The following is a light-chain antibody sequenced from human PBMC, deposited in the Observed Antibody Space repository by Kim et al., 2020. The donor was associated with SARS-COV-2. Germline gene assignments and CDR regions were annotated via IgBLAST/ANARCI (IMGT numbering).Light chain of an antibody. Sequence: LAPEARATLACRAHESISSTYLAWYQQKPGQAPRLVIYGASSRATGIPDRFSGSGSGTDFTLTISRLEPEDFAVYYCQQYGGSSYTFGQGTKLEI. CDR3: QQYGGSSYT. J-gene: IGKJ2*01. CDR1: ESISSTY. CDR2: GAS. V-gene: IGKV3-20*01.